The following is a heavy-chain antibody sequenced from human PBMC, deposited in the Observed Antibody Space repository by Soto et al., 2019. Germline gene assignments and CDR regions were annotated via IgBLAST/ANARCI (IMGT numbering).Heavy chain of an antibody. CDR1: GFTFSSYG. D-gene: IGHD1-26*01. CDR2: IWYEGSNK. V-gene: IGHV3-33*04. Sequence: PGGSLRLSCAASGFTFSSYGMHWVRQAPGKGLEWMAVIWYEGSNKYYAESVKGRFTISRDNSKNTLYLQMNSLRAEDTAVYYCAREGGAWELLPAGGQGTLVTVSS. CDR3: AREGGAWELLPA. J-gene: IGHJ4*02.